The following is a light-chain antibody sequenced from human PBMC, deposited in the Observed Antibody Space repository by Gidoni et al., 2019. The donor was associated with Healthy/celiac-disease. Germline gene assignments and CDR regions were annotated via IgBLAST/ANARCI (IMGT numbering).Light chain of an antibody. Sequence: QSALTQPASVSGSPGQSITISCTGTSSDVGSYNLDSWYQQHPGKAPTLMIYEVSKRPSGVSNRFSGSKSGNTASLTISGLQAEDEADYYCCSYAGSSTPVVFGGGTKLTVL. J-gene: IGLJ2*01. V-gene: IGLV2-23*02. CDR1: SSDVGSYNL. CDR2: EVS. CDR3: CSYAGSSTPVV.